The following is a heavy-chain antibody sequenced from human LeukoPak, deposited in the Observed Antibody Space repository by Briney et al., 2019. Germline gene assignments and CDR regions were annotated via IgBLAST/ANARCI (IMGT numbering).Heavy chain of an antibody. CDR3: ARTLFGAYNWFDP. CDR2: ISSASNYI. CDR1: GFTLSSYD. D-gene: IGHD3-3*01. Sequence: GGSLRLSCAASGFTLSSYDMNWVRQAPGKGLEWVSSISSASNYINYADSVKGRFTISRDNAKSSLYLQMNSLRAEDTAVYYCARTLFGAYNWFDPWGQGALVTVSS. V-gene: IGHV3-21*01. J-gene: IGHJ5*02.